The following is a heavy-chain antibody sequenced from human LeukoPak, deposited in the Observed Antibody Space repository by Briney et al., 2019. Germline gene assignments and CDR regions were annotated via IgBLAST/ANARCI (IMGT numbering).Heavy chain of an antibody. J-gene: IGHJ4*02. Sequence: ASVKVSCKASGGTFSSYAISWVRQAPGQGLEWMGGIIPIFGTANYAQKFQGRVTITADESTSTAYMELSSLRSEDTAVYYCARGPQDSPDYDFWSGSTTYFDYWGQGTLVTVSS. D-gene: IGHD3-3*01. CDR2: IIPIFGTA. CDR3: ARGPQDSPDYDFWSGSTTYFDY. CDR1: GGTFSSYA. V-gene: IGHV1-69*13.